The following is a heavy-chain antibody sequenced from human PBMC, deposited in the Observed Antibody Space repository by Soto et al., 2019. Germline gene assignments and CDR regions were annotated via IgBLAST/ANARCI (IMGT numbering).Heavy chain of an antibody. J-gene: IGHJ6*02. CDR3: TQSRCGCDCSRLYTSHYYSGIDV. V-gene: IGHV2-5*05. CDR2: LYEDDDT. D-gene: IGHD2-21*02. CDR1: GFSLNTDGLS. Sequence: QITLKESGPTLAQPTQTLTLTCTFSGFSLNTDGLSLRWIRQPPGKPMEWLAPLYEDDDTRYGPSPKSRLSITTDSSNNLVALTLTNTVPVSPATSLSTQSRCGCDCSRLYTSHYYSGIDVWGQWTIVTLSS.